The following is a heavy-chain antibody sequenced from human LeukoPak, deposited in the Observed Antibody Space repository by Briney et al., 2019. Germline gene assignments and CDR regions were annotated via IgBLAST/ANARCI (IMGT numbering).Heavy chain of an antibody. CDR3: AREPRIAAAGYFFDY. Sequence: NPGGSLRLSCAASEFTVSSNYMSWIRQPAGKGLEWIGRIYTSGTTNYNPSLKSRLTMSVDTSKNQFSLKLSSVTAADTAVYYCAREPRIAAAGYFFDYWGQGTLVTVSS. CDR1: EFTVSSNY. CDR2: IYTSGTT. J-gene: IGHJ4*02. D-gene: IGHD6-13*01. V-gene: IGHV4-4*07.